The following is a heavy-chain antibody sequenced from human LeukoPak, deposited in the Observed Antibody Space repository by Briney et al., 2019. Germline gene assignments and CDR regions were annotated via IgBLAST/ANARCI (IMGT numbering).Heavy chain of an antibody. J-gene: IGHJ4*02. D-gene: IGHD3-9*01. Sequence: GGSLRLSCAASGFTFSSYTMNWVRQAPGKGLEWVSSISSSSSYIYYADSVKGRFTISRDNAKNSLYLQMNSLRAEDTAVYYCARDPPQLRYFDWEPFDYWGQGTLVTVSS. V-gene: IGHV3-21*01. CDR1: GFTFSSYT. CDR3: ARDPPQLRYFDWEPFDY. CDR2: ISSSSSYI.